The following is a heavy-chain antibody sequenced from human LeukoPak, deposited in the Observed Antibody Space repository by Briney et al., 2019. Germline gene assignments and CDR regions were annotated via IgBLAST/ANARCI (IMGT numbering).Heavy chain of an antibody. J-gene: IGHJ4*02. D-gene: IGHD6-13*01. Sequence: SVTVSCKASGGTFSIYAISWVRQAPGQGLEWMGGIIPIFGTANYAQKFQGRVTITADESTSTAYMELSSLRSEDTAVYYCARSSGYSSSRFDYWGQGTLVTVSS. CDR3: ARSSGYSSSRFDY. CDR1: GGTFSIYA. V-gene: IGHV1-69*13. CDR2: IIPIFGTA.